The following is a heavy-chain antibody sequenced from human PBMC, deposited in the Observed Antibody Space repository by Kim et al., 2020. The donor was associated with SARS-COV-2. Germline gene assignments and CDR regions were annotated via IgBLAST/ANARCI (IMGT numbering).Heavy chain of an antibody. D-gene: IGHD1-1*01. Sequence: YAQKFQGRVTITADESTSTAYMELSGLRSEDTAVYYCARGEQLERPFDYWGQGTLVTVSS. V-gene: IGHV1-69*01. CDR3: ARGEQLERPFDY. J-gene: IGHJ4*02.